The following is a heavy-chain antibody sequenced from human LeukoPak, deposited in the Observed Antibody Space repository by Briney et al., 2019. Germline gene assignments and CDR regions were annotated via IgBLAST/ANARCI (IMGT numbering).Heavy chain of an antibody. CDR1: GFTFDDYA. Sequence: GRSLRLSCAASGFTFDDYAMHWVRQAPGKGLEWASGISWNSGSIGYADSVKGRFTISRDNAKNSPHLQMNSLRAEDTAFYYCAKDSGSWYTKGLDYWGQGTLVTVSS. V-gene: IGHV3-9*01. CDR2: ISWNSGSI. CDR3: AKDSGSWYTKGLDY. D-gene: IGHD6-13*01. J-gene: IGHJ4*02.